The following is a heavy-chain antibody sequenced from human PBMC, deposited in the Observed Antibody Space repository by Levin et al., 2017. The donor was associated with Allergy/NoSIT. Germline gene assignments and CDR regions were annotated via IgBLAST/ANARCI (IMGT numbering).Heavy chain of an antibody. CDR1: GFTFSSYG. CDR2: ISYDGTNE. J-gene: IGHJ4*02. CDR3: AKDPGAGITMIVVVISYFDY. Sequence: LSLTCAASGFTFSSYGMHWVRQAPGKGLEWLAIISYDGTNEYYADSVKGRFTISRDNSKNTVYLQMNSLRADDTAVYYCAKDPGAGITMIVVVISYFDYWGQGTLVTVSS. D-gene: IGHD3-22*01. V-gene: IGHV3-30*18.